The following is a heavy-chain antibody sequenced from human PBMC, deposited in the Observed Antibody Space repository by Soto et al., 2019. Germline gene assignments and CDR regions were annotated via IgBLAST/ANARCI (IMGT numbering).Heavy chain of an antibody. J-gene: IGHJ5*02. D-gene: IGHD3-3*01. CDR1: SGSISSSNW. Sequence: PSETLSLTCAVSSGSISSSNWWSWVRQPPGKGLEWIGEIYHSGSTNYNPSLKSRVTISVDKSKNQFSLKLSSVTAADTAVYYCARDLRLRFLEWFGWFDPWGQGTLVTVSS. CDR3: ARDLRLRFLEWFGWFDP. CDR2: IYHSGST. V-gene: IGHV4-4*02.